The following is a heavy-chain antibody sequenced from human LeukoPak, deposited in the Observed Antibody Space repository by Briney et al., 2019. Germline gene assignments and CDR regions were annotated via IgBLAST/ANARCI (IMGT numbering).Heavy chain of an antibody. CDR3: AKARGGYYDSSGYPLDY. CDR1: GFTFSSYA. J-gene: IGHJ4*02. V-gene: IGHV3-23*01. D-gene: IGHD3-22*01. CDR2: ISGSGGST. Sequence: PGGSLRLSCAASGFTFSSYAMSWVRQAPGKGLEWVSAISGSGGSTYYADSVKGRFTISRDNSKNTLYLQMNSLRAEDTAVYYCAKARGGYYDSSGYPLDYWGQGTLVTVSS.